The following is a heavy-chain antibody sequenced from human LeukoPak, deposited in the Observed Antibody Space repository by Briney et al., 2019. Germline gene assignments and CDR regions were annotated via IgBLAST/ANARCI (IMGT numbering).Heavy chain of an antibody. J-gene: IGHJ5*02. V-gene: IGHV3-23*01. CDR2: ISGSGNST. CDR3: AKGGGRGGFDP. CDR1: GFTFSSYA. Sequence: SGGSLRLSCAASGFTFSSYAMSWVRQATGKGLEWVSAISGSGNSTYFADSVKGRFTISRDNSKNTLYLQMNSLRAEDTAVYYCAKGGGRGGFDPWGQGILVTVSS. D-gene: IGHD3-10*01.